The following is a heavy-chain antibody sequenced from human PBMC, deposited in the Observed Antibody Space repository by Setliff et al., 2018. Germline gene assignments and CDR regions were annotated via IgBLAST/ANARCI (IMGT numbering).Heavy chain of an antibody. CDR1: GGSVSPYF. CDR3: ARDRTAYSYGLDV. D-gene: IGHD5-18*01. J-gene: IGHJ6*02. CDR2: IYHNGNT. Sequence: SETLSLTCTVSGGSVSPYFWSWIRQPPGKGLQWIGYIYHNGNTNFNPSLMSRVNMSIDTSKNQFALNLKSVTAADTAVYYCARDRTAYSYGLDVWGQGTTVTVSS. V-gene: IGHV4-59*02.